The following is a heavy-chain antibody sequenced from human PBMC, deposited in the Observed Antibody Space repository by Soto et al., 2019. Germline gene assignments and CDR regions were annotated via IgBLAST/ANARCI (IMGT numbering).Heavy chain of an antibody. CDR2: IIPIFGTT. CDR3: ARGRTDSGYYTNWLDP. CDR1: GGTFGSDA. Sequence: SVKVSCKASGGTFGSDAITWVRQAPGQGLEWVGRIIPIFGTTNYAQNLQGRVTISADKSTLTSYMELHSLTSDDTALYYCARGRTDSGYYTNWLDPWGQGTQVTVSS. J-gene: IGHJ5*02. V-gene: IGHV1-69*06. D-gene: IGHD3-22*01.